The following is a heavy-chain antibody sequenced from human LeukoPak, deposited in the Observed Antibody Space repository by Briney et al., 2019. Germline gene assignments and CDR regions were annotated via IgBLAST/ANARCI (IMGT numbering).Heavy chain of an antibody. J-gene: IGHJ4*02. CDR2: ISSSSSYI. D-gene: IGHD3-10*01. V-gene: IGHV3-21*01. Sequence: PGGSLRLSCAASGFTFSSYSMNWVRQAPGKGLEWVSSISSSSSYIYYADSVKGRFTISRDNAKNSLYLQMNSLRAEDTAVYYCASNYGSGSPFDYWGQGTLVTVSS. CDR1: GFTFSSYS. CDR3: ASNYGSGSPFDY.